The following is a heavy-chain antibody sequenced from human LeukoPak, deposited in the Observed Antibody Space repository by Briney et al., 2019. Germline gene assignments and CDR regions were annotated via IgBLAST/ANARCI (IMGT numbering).Heavy chain of an antibody. CDR3: AMMQWLDAFDI. J-gene: IGHJ3*02. V-gene: IGHV3-21*01. CDR2: ISSSSSYI. Sequence: GGSLRLSCAASGFTFSSYSVNWVRQAPGKGLEWVSSISSSSSYIYYADSVKGRFTISRDNAKNSLYLQMNSLRAEDTAVYYCAMMQWLDAFDIWGQGTMVTVSS. D-gene: IGHD6-19*01. CDR1: GFTFSSYS.